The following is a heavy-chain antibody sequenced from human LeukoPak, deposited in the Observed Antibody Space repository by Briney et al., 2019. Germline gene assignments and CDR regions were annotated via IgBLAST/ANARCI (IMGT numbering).Heavy chain of an antibody. CDR3: ARDRPNYHESNGHYYQRDGDH. CDR1: GLTFNIYA. Sequence: PGGSLRLSCAASGLTFNIYAMSWVRLAPGKGLQWVASMCGSAGCTYYADSVKGRFTISRDNSKNTLYLQMNSLRAEDTAIYYCARDRPNYHESNGHYYQRDGDHWGQGTLVTVSS. J-gene: IGHJ5*02. CDR2: MCGSAGCT. D-gene: IGHD3-22*01. V-gene: IGHV3-23*01.